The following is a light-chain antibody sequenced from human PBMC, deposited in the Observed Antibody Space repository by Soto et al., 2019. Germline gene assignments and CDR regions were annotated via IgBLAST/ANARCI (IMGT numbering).Light chain of an antibody. CDR1: SSDVGGYNY. V-gene: IGLV2-8*01. J-gene: IGLJ1*01. Sequence: QSALTQPPSASGSPGQSVAISCTGTSSDVGGYNYVSWYQQHPGKAPKLMIYDVSKRPSGVPDRFSGSKSGNTASLTVFGLQAEDEADYYCSSYAGTHIVFGTGTKLTVL. CDR3: SSYAGTHIV. CDR2: DVS.